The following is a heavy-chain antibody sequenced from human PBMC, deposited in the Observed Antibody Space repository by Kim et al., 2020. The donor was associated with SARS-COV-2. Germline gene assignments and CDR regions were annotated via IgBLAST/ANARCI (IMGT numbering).Heavy chain of an antibody. CDR3: ARGSSMARYDT. J-gene: IGHJ5*02. V-gene: IGHV4-59*13. Sequence: SETLSLTCIVSGGSISSSYWSWIRQPPGEQLRWIGYIYPNGSSNSSPSLRGRVTFSADMSKNHVSLKLASVTAADTAVYYCARGSSMARYDTWGQGTLVTVSS. CDR2: IYPNGSS. CDR1: GGSISSSY. D-gene: IGHD2-2*01.